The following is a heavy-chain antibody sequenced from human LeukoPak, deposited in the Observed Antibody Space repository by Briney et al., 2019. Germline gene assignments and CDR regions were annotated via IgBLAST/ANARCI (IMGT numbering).Heavy chain of an antibody. Sequence: SETLSLTCTVSGGSVSSGSYYWSWIRQPPGKGLEWIGHIYYSGSTNSNPSLKGRVTISVDTSKNQFSLKLSSVTAADTAVYYCARVRRPSDAFNIWDQGTMVTVSS. CDR3: ARVRRPSDAFNI. J-gene: IGHJ3*02. CDR1: GGSVSSGSYY. V-gene: IGHV4-61*01. CDR2: IYYSGST.